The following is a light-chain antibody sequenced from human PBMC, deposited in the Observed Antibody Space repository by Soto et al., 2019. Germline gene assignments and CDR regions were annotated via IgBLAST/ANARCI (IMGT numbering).Light chain of an antibody. V-gene: IGKV3-15*01. J-gene: IGKJ1*01. CDR2: GAS. CDR1: QSVSSN. CDR3: QQYNNWPPVT. Sequence: ILMTQSPATLSVSPGERTTLSCRASQSVSSNLAWYQQKPGQAPRLLIRGASTRATGIPARFSGSGSGTEFTLTISSLQSEDFAVYYCQQYNNWPPVTFGQGTKVEIK.